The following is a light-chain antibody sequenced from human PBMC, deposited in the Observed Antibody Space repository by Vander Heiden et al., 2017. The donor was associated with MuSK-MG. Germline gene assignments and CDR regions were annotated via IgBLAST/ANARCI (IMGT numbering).Light chain of an antibody. J-gene: IGKJ1*01. CDR2: KAS. CDR3: QQYDLSSWT. V-gene: IGKV1-5*03. CDR1: QNFDTW. Sequence: DIQMTQSPSTLSASVGDSVTITCRASQNFDTWLAWYQQRPGKAPKLLIYKASILESGVPSRFNGSGSGTEFTLTISSLQPDDFATYYCQQYDLSSWTFGQWTKVEI.